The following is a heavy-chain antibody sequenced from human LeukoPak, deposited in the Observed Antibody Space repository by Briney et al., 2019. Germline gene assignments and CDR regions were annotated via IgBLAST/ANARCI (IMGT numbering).Heavy chain of an antibody. Sequence: GRSLRLSCAASGFTFRSSAMHWVRQAPGKGLEWVALLPHDGTEKYYVESVKGRFTISRDNSNNTLYLQTNSLRVEDTAVYFCARQGSSLRYFHTYLDVWAKGPRSPSL. CDR2: LPHDGTEK. CDR3: ARQGSSLRYFHTYLDV. D-gene: IGHD6-6*01. J-gene: IGHJ6*03. CDR1: GFTFRSSA. V-gene: IGHV3-30*01.